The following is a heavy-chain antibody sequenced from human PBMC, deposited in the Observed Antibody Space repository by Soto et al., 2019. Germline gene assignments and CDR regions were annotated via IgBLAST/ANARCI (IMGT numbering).Heavy chain of an antibody. D-gene: IGHD6-13*01. CDR1: GSTFSSYA. CDR2: ISWNSGSI. J-gene: IGHJ3*02. V-gene: IGHV3-9*01. CDR3: AKDILAWVSDAFDI. Sequence: GGSLRLSCAASGSTFSSYAMSWVRQAPGKGLEWVSGISWNSGSIGYADSVKGRFTISRDNAKNSLYLQMNSLRAEDTALYYCAKDILAWVSDAFDIWGQGTMVTVSS.